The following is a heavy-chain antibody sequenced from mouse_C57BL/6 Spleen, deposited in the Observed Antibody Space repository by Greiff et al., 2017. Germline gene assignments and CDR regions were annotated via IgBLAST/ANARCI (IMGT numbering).Heavy chain of an antibody. D-gene: IGHD2-5*01. CDR2: IDPSDSYT. J-gene: IGHJ2*01. CDR3: ARRLRYSNYPCY. Sequence: VQLQQPGAELVKPGASVKLSCKASGYTFTSYWMQWVKQRPGQGLEWIGEIDPSDSYTNYNQKFKGKATLTVDTSSSTAYMQLSSLTSEDSAVYYCARRLRYSNYPCYWGQGTTLTVSS. CDR1: GYTFTSYW. V-gene: IGHV1-50*01.